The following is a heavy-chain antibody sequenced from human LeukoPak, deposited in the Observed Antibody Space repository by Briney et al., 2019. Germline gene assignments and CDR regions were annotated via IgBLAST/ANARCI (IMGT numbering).Heavy chain of an antibody. J-gene: IGHJ4*02. Sequence: ASVKVSCKASGYTFTRYDINWVRQATGQGLEWMGWMNPKSGNTGHAQKFQGRVTITRDTSISTVYMELNSLRAEDTAVYYCARALRGWYGGDAGNDYWGQGTLVTVSS. CDR3: ARALRGWYGGDAGNDY. V-gene: IGHV1-8*03. D-gene: IGHD6-19*01. CDR1: GYTFTRYD. CDR2: MNPKSGNT.